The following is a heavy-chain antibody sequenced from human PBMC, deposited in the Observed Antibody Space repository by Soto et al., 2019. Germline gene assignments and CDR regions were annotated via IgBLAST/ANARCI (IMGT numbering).Heavy chain of an antibody. CDR1: GGSISSYY. CDR3: ARAVRTYERSGYYLDC. Sequence: SETLSLTCTVSGGSISSYYWSWIRQPPGKGREWIGYIYYSGSTNYNPSLKSRVTISVDTTKNKFSLKLGAVTAADTAVYYCARAVRTYERSGYYLDCWGQRTLVAVS. D-gene: IGHD3-22*01. CDR2: IYYSGST. J-gene: IGHJ4*02. V-gene: IGHV4-59*01.